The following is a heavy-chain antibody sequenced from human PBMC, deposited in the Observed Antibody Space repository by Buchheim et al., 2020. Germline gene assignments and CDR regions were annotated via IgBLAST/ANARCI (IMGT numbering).Heavy chain of an antibody. CDR3: ARGYFPHLFDY. D-gene: IGHD2/OR15-2a*01. CDR2: IYYSGST. CDR1: GGSISSYY. J-gene: IGHJ4*02. V-gene: IGHV4-59*01. Sequence: QVQLQESGPGLVKPSETLSLTCTVSGGSISSYYWSWIRQPPGKGLEWIGYIYYSGSTNYNPSLKSRVTISVDTSKNQFSLKLSSVTAADTAVYYYARGYFPHLFDYWGQGTL.